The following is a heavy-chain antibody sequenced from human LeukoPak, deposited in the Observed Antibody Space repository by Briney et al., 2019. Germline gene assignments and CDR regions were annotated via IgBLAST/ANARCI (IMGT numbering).Heavy chain of an antibody. D-gene: IGHD6-6*01. Sequence: PGGSLRLSCAAYGLTVSSEYLAWVRQAPGKGLEWISVIYGAGATCYADSVEGRFTISRDTYNNALYLQMNSLRVEDTAVYHCARLLPASRHYFDYWGRGTPVTVSS. CDR2: IYGAGAT. CDR3: ARLLPASRHYFDY. J-gene: IGHJ4*02. CDR1: GLTVSSEY. V-gene: IGHV3-53*01.